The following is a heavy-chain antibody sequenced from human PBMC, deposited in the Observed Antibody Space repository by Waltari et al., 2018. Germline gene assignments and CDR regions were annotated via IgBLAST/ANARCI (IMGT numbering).Heavy chain of an antibody. CDR2: INPSGGST. CDR3: ARGTPLGYCSSTSCYHFDY. D-gene: IGHD2-2*01. V-gene: IGHV1-46*01. CDR1: GYTFTSYY. J-gene: IGHJ4*02. Sequence: QVQLVQSGAEVKKPGASVKVSCKASGYTFTSYYMHWVRQAPGQGLEWMGRINPSGGSTSYAQKFQGRVTMTRDTSTSTVYMELSSLRSEDTAVYYCARGTPLGYCSSTSCYHFDYWGQGTLVTVSS.